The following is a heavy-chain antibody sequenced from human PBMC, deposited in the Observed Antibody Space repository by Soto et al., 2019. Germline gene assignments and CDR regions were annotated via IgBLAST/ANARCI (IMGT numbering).Heavy chain of an antibody. J-gene: IGHJ4*02. CDR3: ARDLGYYESDGYFDY. V-gene: IGHV3-11*01. CDR1: GFTFSDNY. Sequence: GSLRLSCAASGFTFSDNYMSWIRQAPGKGLEWVSYISSSGSIIYYADSVKGRFTISRDNAKNSLYLQTNSLRAEDTAVYYCARDLGYYESDGYFDYWGQGALVTVSS. CDR2: ISSSGSII. D-gene: IGHD3-22*01.